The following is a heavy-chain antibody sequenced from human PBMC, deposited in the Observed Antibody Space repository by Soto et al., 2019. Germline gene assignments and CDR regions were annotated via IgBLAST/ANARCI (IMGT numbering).Heavy chain of an antibody. J-gene: IGHJ6*02. Sequence: QVQLVQSGAEVKKPGASVKVSCKASGYTFTSYAMHWVRQAPGQRLEWMGWINAGNGNTKYSQKFQGRVTITRDTSASTAYMELSSLRSEDTAVYYCARGFVDHYYYYGMDVWGQGTTVTVSS. D-gene: IGHD3-10*01. CDR1: GYTFTSYA. V-gene: IGHV1-3*01. CDR3: ARGFVDHYYYYGMDV. CDR2: INAGNGNT.